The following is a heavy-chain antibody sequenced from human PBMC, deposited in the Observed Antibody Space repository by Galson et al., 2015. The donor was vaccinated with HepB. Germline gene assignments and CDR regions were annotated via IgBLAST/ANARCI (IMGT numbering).Heavy chain of an antibody. J-gene: IGHJ3*02. Sequence: SLRLSCAASGFTFNNAWMNWVRQAPGRGLEWVGRIRTKTDGGTTDYTAPVKGRFTISRDDSINTLYLQMTGLKTEDTAVYFCTAQKLGRGAFDIWGQGTMVTVSS. CDR1: GFTFNNAW. V-gene: IGHV3-15*01. D-gene: IGHD7-27*01. CDR3: TAQKLGRGAFDI. CDR2: IRTKTDGGTT.